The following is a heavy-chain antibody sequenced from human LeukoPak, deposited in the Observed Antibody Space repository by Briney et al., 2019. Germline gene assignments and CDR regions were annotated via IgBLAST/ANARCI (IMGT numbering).Heavy chain of an antibody. CDR3: ARERASYYDRSGYIY. CDR1: GGSFSGYY. J-gene: IGHJ4*02. Sequence: PSETLSLTCAVYGGSFSGYYWSWIRQPPGKGLEWIGEINHSGSTNYNPSLKSRVTISVDTYKNQFSQNLSSVTAADTAVYYCARERASYYDRSGYIYWGQGILVTVSS. CDR2: INHSGST. D-gene: IGHD3-22*01. V-gene: IGHV4-34*01.